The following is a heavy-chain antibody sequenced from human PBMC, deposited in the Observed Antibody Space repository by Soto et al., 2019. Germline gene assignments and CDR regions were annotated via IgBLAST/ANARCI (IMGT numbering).Heavy chain of an antibody. D-gene: IGHD2-8*01. CDR1: GYSFTDYH. CDR2: INPKSGGT. Sequence: ASVKVSCKASGYSFTDYHIHWVRQAPGQGLEWLRRINPKSGGTSTAQKFQGWVTMTRDRSISTVYMELTRLRSDDTAVYFCARGHSTDCSNGVCSFFYNHEMDVWGQGTTVTVS. CDR3: ARGHSTDCSNGVCSFFYNHEMDV. J-gene: IGHJ6*02. V-gene: IGHV1-2*04.